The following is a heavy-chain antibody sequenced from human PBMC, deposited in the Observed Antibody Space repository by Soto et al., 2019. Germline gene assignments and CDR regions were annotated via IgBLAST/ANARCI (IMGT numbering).Heavy chain of an antibody. CDR2: ISAHNGNT. CDR1: GYALTTYG. CDR3: ARGRYGDY. J-gene: IGHJ4*02. V-gene: IGHV1-18*01. D-gene: IGHD1-1*01. Sequence: QVHLVQSGAEVKKPGASVKVSWNGSGYALTTYGITWVRQAPGQGLEWMGWISAHNGNTNYAQKLQGRVTVTRDTSTSTAYMELRSLRSDDTAVYYCARGRYGDYWGQGALVTVSS.